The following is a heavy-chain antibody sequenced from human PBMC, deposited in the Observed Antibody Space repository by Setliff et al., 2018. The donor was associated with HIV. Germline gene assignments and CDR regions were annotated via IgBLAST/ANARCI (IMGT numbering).Heavy chain of an antibody. Sequence: ASVKVSCKASGYTFISYGISWVRQAPGQGLEWMGWISAYNGNTNYAQKLQGRVTMTTDTSISTAYMELNNLKFEDTAVYYCARARRDSYDRGRRNHYYIDVWGKGTTVTVSS. V-gene: IGHV1-18*01. D-gene: IGHD3-22*01. CDR3: ARARRDSYDRGRRNHYYIDV. J-gene: IGHJ6*03. CDR1: GYTFISYG. CDR2: ISAYNGNT.